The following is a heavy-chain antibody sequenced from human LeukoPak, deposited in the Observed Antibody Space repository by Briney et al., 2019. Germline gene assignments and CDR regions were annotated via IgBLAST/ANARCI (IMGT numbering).Heavy chain of an antibody. CDR3: AKRGVVIRVILVGFHKEAYYFDS. CDR2: ISDSGGRT. CDR1: EITLSNYG. Sequence: LGGSLRLSCAVSEITLSNYGMSWVRQAPGKGLEWVAGISDSGGRTNYADSVKGRFTISRDNPKNTLYLQMNSLRAEDTAVYFCAKRGVVIRVILVGFHKEAYYFDSWGQGALVTVSS. D-gene: IGHD3-22*01. J-gene: IGHJ4*02. V-gene: IGHV3-23*01.